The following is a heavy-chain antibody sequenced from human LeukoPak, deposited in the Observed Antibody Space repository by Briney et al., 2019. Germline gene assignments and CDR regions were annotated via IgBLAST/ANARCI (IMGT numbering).Heavy chain of an antibody. CDR1: GFTFSSYW. Sequence: GGSLRLSCAASGFTFSSYWMHWIRQTPGKGLVWVSRIHRDGIGTSYADSVRGRFTISRDNAKNTVYLQMNSLRAEDTAVYYCARDQGSFDYWGQGTLVTVSS. J-gene: IGHJ4*02. CDR3: ARDQGSFDY. CDR2: IHRDGIGT. V-gene: IGHV3-74*01.